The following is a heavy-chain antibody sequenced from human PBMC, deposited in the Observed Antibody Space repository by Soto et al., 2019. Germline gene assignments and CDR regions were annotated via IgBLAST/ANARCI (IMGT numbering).Heavy chain of an antibody. CDR3: ARGPPVGYSYYYYGMDV. CDR2: ISYSGST. D-gene: IGHD2-2*03. J-gene: IGHJ6*02. CDR1: GGSISSYY. V-gene: IGHV4-59*01. Sequence: SETMSLTCTVSGGSISSYYWSWTRQPPGKRLEWIGYISYSGSTDYNPSLKSRVTIPVDTSKNQFSLKLSSVTAADTAVYYCARGPPVGYSYYYYGMDVWGQGTTVTVSS.